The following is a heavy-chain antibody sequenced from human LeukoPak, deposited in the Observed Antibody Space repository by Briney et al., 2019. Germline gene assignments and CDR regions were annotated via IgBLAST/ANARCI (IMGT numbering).Heavy chain of an antibody. CDR3: ARDLLNWNGAAGFDY. CDR2: INPNSGGT. D-gene: IGHD1-20*01. CDR1: GYTFTGYY. V-gene: IGHV1-2*06. J-gene: IGHJ4*02. Sequence: GASVKVSCKASGYTFTGYYMHWVRQAPGQGLEWMGRINPNSGGTNYAQKFQGRVTMTRDTSISTAYMELSRLRSDDTAVYYCARDLLNWNGAAGFDYWGQGTLVTVSS.